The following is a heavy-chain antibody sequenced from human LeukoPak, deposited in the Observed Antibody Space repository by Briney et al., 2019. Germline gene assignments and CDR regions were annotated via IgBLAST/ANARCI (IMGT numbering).Heavy chain of an antibody. CDR1: GYTFTSYG. Sequence: GASVKVSCKASGYTFTSYGISWVRQAPGQGLECMGRISAYSGNTNYAQKLQGRVTMTTDTSTSTAYMELRSLRSDDTAVYYCARGYYYGSGSYYNVVGEFDYWGQGTLVTVSS. CDR2: ISAYSGNT. CDR3: ARGYYYGSGSYYNVVGEFDY. D-gene: IGHD3-10*01. V-gene: IGHV1-18*01. J-gene: IGHJ4*02.